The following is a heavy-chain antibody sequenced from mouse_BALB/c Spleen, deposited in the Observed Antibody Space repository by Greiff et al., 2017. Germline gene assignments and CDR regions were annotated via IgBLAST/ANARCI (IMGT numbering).Heavy chain of an antibody. CDR2: ISSGCSYT. CDR1: GFTFSSYT. J-gene: IGHJ2*01. V-gene: IGHV5-6-4*01. D-gene: IGHD1-1*01. CDR3: TRDGTTVGGIDY. Sequence: EVHLVESGGGLVKPGGSLKLSCAASGFTFSSYTMSWVRQTPEKRLEWVATISSGCSYTYYPDSLKGRFTISIDKSKNTLYLQMSSLKSEDTAMYYCTRDGTTVGGIDYWGQGTTVTVAS.